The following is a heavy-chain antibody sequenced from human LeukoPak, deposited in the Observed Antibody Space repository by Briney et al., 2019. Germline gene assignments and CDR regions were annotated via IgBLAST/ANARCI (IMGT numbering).Heavy chain of an antibody. CDR2: IYYSGST. J-gene: IGHJ4*02. CDR1: GGSISSYY. Sequence: SETLSLTCTVSGGSISSYYWSWIRQPPGKGLEWIGYIYYSGSTNYNPSLKSRVTISVDASKNQFSLKLSSVTAADTAVYYCASDYYGGKHYFDYWGQGTLVIVSS. V-gene: IGHV4-59*01. CDR3: ASDYYGGKHYFDY. D-gene: IGHD4-23*01.